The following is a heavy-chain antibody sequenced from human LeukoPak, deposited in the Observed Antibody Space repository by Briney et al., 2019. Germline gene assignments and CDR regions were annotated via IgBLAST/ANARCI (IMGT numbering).Heavy chain of an antibody. Sequence: PSETLSLTCAVYGGSFSGYYWSWIRQPPGKGLEWIGYIYDSGSINYNPSLKSRVTISVDTSKNQFSLKLSSVTAADTAVYYCARDRGVVEVGHWYFDLWGRGTLVTVSS. V-gene: IGHV4-59*01. D-gene: IGHD2-15*01. CDR3: ARDRGVVEVGHWYFDL. J-gene: IGHJ2*01. CDR2: IYDSGSI. CDR1: GGSFSGYY.